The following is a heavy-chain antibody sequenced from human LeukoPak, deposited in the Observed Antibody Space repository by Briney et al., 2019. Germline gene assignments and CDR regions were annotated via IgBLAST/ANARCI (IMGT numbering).Heavy chain of an antibody. CDR2: ISYDGNNK. CDR3: ARASAYCGGDCFDY. D-gene: IGHD2-21*01. Sequence: GGSLRLSCAASGFTFSNYAMDWVRQAPGKGLEWVAVISYDGNNKYYADSVKGRFTISRDDSENTLYLQMNSLRTEDTAVYYCARASAYCGGDCFDYWGQGTLVTVSS. CDR1: GFTFSNYA. V-gene: IGHV3-30-3*01. J-gene: IGHJ4*02.